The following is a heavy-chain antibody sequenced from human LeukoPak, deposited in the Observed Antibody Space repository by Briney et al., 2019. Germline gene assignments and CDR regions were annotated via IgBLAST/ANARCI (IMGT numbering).Heavy chain of an antibody. CDR1: GYSISSGYY. CDR3: ARHGQDYYEMEDY. CDR2: IYHSGST. D-gene: IGHD3-22*01. V-gene: IGHV4-38-2*01. J-gene: IGHJ4*02. Sequence: SETLSLTCAVSGYSISSGYYWGWIRQPPGKGLEWIGSIYHSGSTYYNPSLKSRVTISVDTSKNQFSLKLSSVTAADTAVYYCARHGQDYYEMEDYWGQGTLGTVSS.